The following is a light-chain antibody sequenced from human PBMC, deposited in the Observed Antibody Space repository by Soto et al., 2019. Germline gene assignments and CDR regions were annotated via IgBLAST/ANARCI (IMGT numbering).Light chain of an antibody. CDR3: QQYSSSPRT. V-gene: IGKV3-20*01. J-gene: IGKJ5*01. CDR2: DAS. CDR1: QTISSGF. Sequence: ESVLTQSPGILYLSPWDRATLSCRASQTISSGFLAWYQQKVGQAPRLLIYDASNRATGVPDRFSGSGPGTDFSLTISRLEPEDFAVYHCQQYSSSPRTFGQGTRLEI.